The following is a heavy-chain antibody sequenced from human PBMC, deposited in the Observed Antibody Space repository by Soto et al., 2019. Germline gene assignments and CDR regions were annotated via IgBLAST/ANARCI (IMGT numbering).Heavy chain of an antibody. CDR1: GFTFSSYG. J-gene: IGHJ4*02. V-gene: IGHV3-33*01. CDR2: IWYDGSNK. CDR3: ARDDYDILTGYYYLDY. D-gene: IGHD3-9*01. Sequence: GGSLRLSCAASGFTFSSYGMHWVRQAPGKGLEWVAVIWYDGSNKHYADSVKGRFTISRDNSKNTLYLQMNSLRAEDTAVYYCARDDYDILTGYYYLDYWGQGTLVTVSS.